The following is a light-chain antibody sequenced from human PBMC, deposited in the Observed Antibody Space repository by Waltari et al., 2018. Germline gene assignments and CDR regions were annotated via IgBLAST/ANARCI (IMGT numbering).Light chain of an antibody. V-gene: IGLV1-40*01. CDR1: SPNLGAGYD. Sequence: QSVLPPPPSASGAPGQRITIPCTGSSPNLGAGYDVLWYRHLPGTAPKLLIYGNDKRPSGVPDRFSGSKSGTSASLGITGLQAEDEADYYCQSYDTSLRAVFGGGTKVIVL. CDR2: GND. J-gene: IGLJ2*01. CDR3: QSYDTSLRAV.